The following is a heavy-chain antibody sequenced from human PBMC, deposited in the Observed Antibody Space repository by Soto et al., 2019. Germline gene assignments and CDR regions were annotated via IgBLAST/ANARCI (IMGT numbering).Heavy chain of an antibody. D-gene: IGHD3-9*01. V-gene: IGHV3-7*04. CDR1: GFSFITYW. CDR3: VRAISGSFAL. J-gene: IGHJ4*02. CDR2: IEEDGREK. Sequence: EVQLVESGGGLVQSAGSLRLSCEASGFSFITYWMNWVRQAPGKGLECLASIEEDGREKQYVDSVKGRFTIARDNAKNSLYLEMNSMSEEDTAVYYCVRAISGSFALWGQGTLVMVSS.